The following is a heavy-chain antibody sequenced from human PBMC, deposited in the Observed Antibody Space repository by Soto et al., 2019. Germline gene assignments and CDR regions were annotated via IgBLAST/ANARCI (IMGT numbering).Heavy chain of an antibody. CDR1: GFTFSTYA. CDR3: VSRGISAFDH. D-gene: IGHD1-1*01. CDR2: ISSDGSNE. Sequence: QVQVVESGGGVVQPGGSLRLSCAASGFTFSTYAMHWARQAPGKGPDWVAFISSDGSNEYYADSVKGRFTISRDNSKKTLYLQMNSLRPEDTAVYCCVSRGISAFDHWGQGTLVTVSS. J-gene: IGHJ4*02. V-gene: IGHV3-30-3*01.